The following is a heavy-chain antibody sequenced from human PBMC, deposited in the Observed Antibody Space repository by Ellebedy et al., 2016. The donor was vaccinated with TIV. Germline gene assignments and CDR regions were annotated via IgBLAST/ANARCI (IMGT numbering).Heavy chain of an antibody. CDR1: GFTFRDFG. Sequence: GESLKISCAASGFTFRDFGMHWVRQAPGKGLECAAAISSDGMSDYYTDSLKGRFVISRDNSRSTLYLQMNSLRAEDTAVYYCARGGSTSCYGWGQGTLVTVSS. CDR3: ARGGSTSCYG. CDR2: ISSDGMSD. J-gene: IGHJ4*02. V-gene: IGHV3-30*03. D-gene: IGHD2-2*01.